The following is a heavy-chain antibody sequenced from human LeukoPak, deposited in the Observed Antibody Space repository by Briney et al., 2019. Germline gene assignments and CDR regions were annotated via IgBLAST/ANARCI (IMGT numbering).Heavy chain of an antibody. Sequence: GASVKVSCKASGYTFTSYGITGVRQAPGQGLEWMGWVSAYADNTNYVQRIQGRVTMTTDTSTSTAYMELRSLRSDDTAVYYCARDCIGCHGFDYWGQGTLVTVSS. CDR3: ARDCIGCHGFDY. V-gene: IGHV1-18*01. CDR1: GYTFTSYG. CDR2: VSAYADNT. J-gene: IGHJ4*02. D-gene: IGHD2-15*01.